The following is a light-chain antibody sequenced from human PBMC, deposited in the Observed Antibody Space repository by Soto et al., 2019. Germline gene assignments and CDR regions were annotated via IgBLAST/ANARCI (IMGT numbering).Light chain of an antibody. CDR2: LNSDGSH. CDR3: QTWGTGIPV. CDR1: SGHSSYA. Sequence: QLVLTQSPSASASQGASVKLTCTLSSGHSSYAIAWHQQQPEKGPRYLMKLNSDGSHSKGDGIPDRFSGSSSGAERYLTISSLQSEDEADYYCQTWGTGIPVFGGGTKLTVL. J-gene: IGLJ3*02. V-gene: IGLV4-69*01.